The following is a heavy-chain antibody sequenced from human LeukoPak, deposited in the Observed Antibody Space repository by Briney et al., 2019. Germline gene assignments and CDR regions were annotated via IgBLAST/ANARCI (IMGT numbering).Heavy chain of an antibody. J-gene: IGHJ5*02. V-gene: IGHV3-66*01. CDR3: VSMTGVNWFDP. D-gene: IGHD3-9*01. CDR2: IYSGGST. CDR1: GFTVSSKY. Sequence: GGSLRLSCAASGFTVSSKYMSWVRQAPGKGLEWVSVIYSGGSTYYSDSVKGRFTISRDNSKNTLYLQMNSLRAEDTAVYYCVSMTGVNWFDPWGQGTLVTVSS.